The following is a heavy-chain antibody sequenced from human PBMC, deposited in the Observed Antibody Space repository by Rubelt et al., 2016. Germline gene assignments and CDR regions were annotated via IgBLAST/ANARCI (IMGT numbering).Heavy chain of an antibody. CDR1: GYSISSGYY. D-gene: IGHD4-17*01. CDR3: ASDEGMGGDYVLTGGSPPPFDL. Sequence: QLQLQESGPGLVKPSETLSLTCTVSGYSISSGYYWGWIRQPPGKGLEWIGSIYHSGSTYYNPSLKSRVTISVETSKNQFYLKLRSVTAADTDVYDCASDEGMGGDYVLTGGSPPPFDLWGRGTLVTVSS. J-gene: IGHJ2*01. V-gene: IGHV4-38-2*02. CDR2: IYHSGST.